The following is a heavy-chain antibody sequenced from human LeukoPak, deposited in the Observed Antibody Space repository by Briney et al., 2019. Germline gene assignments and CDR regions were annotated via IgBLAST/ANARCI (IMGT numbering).Heavy chain of an antibody. V-gene: IGHV3-23*01. D-gene: IGHD4-23*01. CDR2: VSGNAVDT. J-gene: IGHJ4*02. CDR1: GFTFSGNA. CDR3: ARRLGGNSGHFDD. Sequence: GGSLRLFCGASGFTFSGNAMNWVRQDPGKGLVEVLAVSGNAVDTYYADSAKGRFTISRDNSKNTLYLQMNSLSAEDTAVYYFARRLGGNSGHFDDWGQGTLVTVSS.